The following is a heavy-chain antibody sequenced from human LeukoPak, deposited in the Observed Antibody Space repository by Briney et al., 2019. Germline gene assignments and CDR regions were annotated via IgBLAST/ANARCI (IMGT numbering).Heavy chain of an antibody. CDR3: ATPLGGSGYYFDY. J-gene: IGHJ4*02. CDR2: INPSGDGT. D-gene: IGHD3-22*01. CDR1: GHTFTTYY. V-gene: IGHV1-46*01. Sequence: ASVKVSCKASGHTFTTYYVHLVRQAPGQGLEWMGVINPSGDGTNYPQKFQGRVTITADESTSTAYMELSSLRSEDTAVYYCATPLGGSGYYFDYWGQGTLVTVSS.